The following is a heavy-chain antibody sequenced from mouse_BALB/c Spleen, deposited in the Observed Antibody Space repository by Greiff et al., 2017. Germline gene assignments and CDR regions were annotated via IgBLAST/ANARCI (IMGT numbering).Heavy chain of an antibody. J-gene: IGHJ2*01. CDR3: ARDYGYDGRVFDY. CDR1: GFTFSDYY. CDR2: ISDGGSYT. Sequence: EVQVVESGGGLVKPGGSLKLSCAASGFTFSDYYMYWVRQTPEKRLEWVATISDGGSYTYYPDSVKGRFTISRDNAKNNLYLQMSSLKSEDTAMYYCARDYGYDGRVFDYWGQGTTLTVSS. D-gene: IGHD2-2*01. V-gene: IGHV5-4*02.